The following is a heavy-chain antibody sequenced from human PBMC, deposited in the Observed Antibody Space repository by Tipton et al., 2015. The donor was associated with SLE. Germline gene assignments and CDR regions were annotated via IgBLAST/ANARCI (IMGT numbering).Heavy chain of an antibody. D-gene: IGHD4-11*01. CDR1: GGSISSYY. Sequence: TLSLTCTVSGGSISSYYWSWIRQPPGKGLEWIGNIYYSGSTNYNPSLKSRVTISVDTSKNQFSLKLSSVTAAATAVYYWARWAGPTVNFDYWGQGTLVTVSS. CDR2: IYYSGST. J-gene: IGHJ4*02. CDR3: ARWAGPTVNFDY. V-gene: IGHV4-59*07.